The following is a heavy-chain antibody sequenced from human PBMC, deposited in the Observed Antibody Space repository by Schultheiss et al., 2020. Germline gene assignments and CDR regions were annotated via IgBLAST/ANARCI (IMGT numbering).Heavy chain of an antibody. Sequence: GESLKIPCAASGFTFSSYGMHWVRQAPGKGLEWVAVISYDGSNKYYADSVKGRFTISRDNSKNTLYLQMNSLRAEDTAVYYCAKDCSSTSGGFDPWGQGALVTVAS. CDR2: ISYDGSNK. D-gene: IGHD2-2*01. J-gene: IGHJ5*02. CDR3: AKDCSSTSGGFDP. CDR1: GFTFSSYG. V-gene: IGHV3-30*18.